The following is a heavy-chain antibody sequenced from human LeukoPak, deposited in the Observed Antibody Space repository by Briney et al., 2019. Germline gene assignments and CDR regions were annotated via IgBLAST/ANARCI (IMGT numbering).Heavy chain of an antibody. CDR3: ARYYCGSGTSFDP. CDR1: GFTFSSYW. J-gene: IGHJ5*02. CDR2: IKKDGSEK. V-gene: IGHV3-7*01. D-gene: IGHD3-10*01. Sequence: GGSLRLSCAASGFTFSSYWMSWVRQAPGKGLEWVANIKKDGSEKSYVDSVKGRFTISRDNAKNSLYLQMNSLRAEDTAVFYCARYYCGSGTSFDPWGQGTLVTVSS.